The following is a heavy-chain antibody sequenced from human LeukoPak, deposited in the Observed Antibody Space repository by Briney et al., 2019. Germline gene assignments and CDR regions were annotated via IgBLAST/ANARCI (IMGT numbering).Heavy chain of an antibody. CDR2: IHYSGTT. CDR1: RASMSSFF. CDR3: AASGNSWWEGFFHD. D-gene: IGHD2-8*02. V-gene: IGHV4-59*03. J-gene: IGHJ1*01. Sequence: PSGTLSLTCTVSRASMSSFFWSWIRQPPGKGLEWIGHIHYSGTTKYNPSLTSRITLSMDTSKSQVSLRLTSVTAADTAMYYCAASGNSWWEGFFHDWGQGTLVSVSS.